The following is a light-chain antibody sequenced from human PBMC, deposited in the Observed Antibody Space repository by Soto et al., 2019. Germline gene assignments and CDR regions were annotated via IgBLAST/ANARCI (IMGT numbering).Light chain of an antibody. CDR2: AAS. Sequence: DIKIIQSPAIPPASLGDMETKTCRASRSISVWLAWYQQKPGKAPQLLIYAASSLQSGVPSRFSGSGSGTEFTLTISSLQPDDCATYYCQQYNDYSTFGQGTKVDTK. V-gene: IGKV1-5*01. CDR3: QQYNDYST. J-gene: IGKJ1*01. CDR1: RSISVW.